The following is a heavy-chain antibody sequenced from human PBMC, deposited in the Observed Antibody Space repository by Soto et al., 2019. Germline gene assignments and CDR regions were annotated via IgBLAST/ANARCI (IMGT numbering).Heavy chain of an antibody. J-gene: IGHJ6*02. D-gene: IGHD6-13*01. Sequence: EVQLLESGGALEHPGGSLRLSCAASGFAFSTYAMTWVRQAPGKGLEWVSVISGSGGSSYYAASVKGRFTISRDNYKNTLYLQMNGLRAEDTALYYCAKVTKRAAAGRYEYYKYGMDVWGQGTTVTVSS. CDR3: AKVTKRAAAGRYEYYKYGMDV. CDR1: GFAFSTYA. V-gene: IGHV3-23*01. CDR2: ISGSGGSS.